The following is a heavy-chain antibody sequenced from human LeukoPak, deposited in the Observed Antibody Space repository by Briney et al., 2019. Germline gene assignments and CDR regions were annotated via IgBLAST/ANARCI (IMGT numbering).Heavy chain of an antibody. CDR2: IYTSGST. CDR1: GGSISSYY. J-gene: IGHJ6*03. D-gene: IGHD2-21*01. CDR3: ARHIASYYYYYMDV. V-gene: IGHV4-4*09. Sequence: SETLSLTCTVSGGSISSYYWSWIRQPPGKGLEWIGYIYTSGSTNYNPSLKGRVTISVDTSKNQFSLKLSSVTAADTAVYYCARHIASYYYYYMDVWGKGTTVTVSS.